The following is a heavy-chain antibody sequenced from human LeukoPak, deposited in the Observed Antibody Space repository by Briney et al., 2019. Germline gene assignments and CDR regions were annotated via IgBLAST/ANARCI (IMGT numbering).Heavy chain of an antibody. Sequence: GRSLRLSCAASGFTFDDYAMHWVRQAPGKGLEWVSGISWNSGSIGYADSVKGRLTISRDNAKNSLYLQMNSLRAEDTALYYCAKGMHYDSSGGVYFDYWGQGILVTVSS. CDR2: ISWNSGSI. D-gene: IGHD3-22*01. J-gene: IGHJ4*02. V-gene: IGHV3-9*01. CDR1: GFTFDDYA. CDR3: AKGMHYDSSGGVYFDY.